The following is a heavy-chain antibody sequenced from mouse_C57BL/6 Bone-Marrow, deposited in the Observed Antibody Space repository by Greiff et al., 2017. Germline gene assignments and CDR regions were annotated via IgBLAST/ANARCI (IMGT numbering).Heavy chain of an antibody. Sequence: QVQLQQPGAELVMPGASVKLSCKASGYTFTSYWMHWVKQRPGQGLEWIGEIDPSDSYTNYNQKFKGKSTLTVDKSSSTAYMQLISLTSEDSAVYYCARNYDCDVEFAYGGQGTLVTVSA. D-gene: IGHD2-4*01. J-gene: IGHJ3*01. V-gene: IGHV1-69*01. CDR1: GYTFTSYW. CDR2: IDPSDSYT. CDR3: ARNYDCDVEFAY.